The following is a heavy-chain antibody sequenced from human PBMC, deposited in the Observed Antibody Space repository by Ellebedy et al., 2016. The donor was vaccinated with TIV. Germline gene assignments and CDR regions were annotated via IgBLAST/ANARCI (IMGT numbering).Heavy chain of an antibody. J-gene: IGHJ6*02. CDR1: GFTFHSYW. D-gene: IGHD3-22*01. V-gene: IGHV3-7*03. CDR2: INQEGSRI. Sequence: GESLKISCAASGFTFHSYWMSWVRQAPGKGLEWVANINQEGSRIYYVDSVKGRFTISRDNAKNSVYLRMNTLRVEDTAVYHCVRDGAYGDYSPGYYGMDVWGQGTTVTVSS. CDR3: VRDGAYGDYSPGYYGMDV.